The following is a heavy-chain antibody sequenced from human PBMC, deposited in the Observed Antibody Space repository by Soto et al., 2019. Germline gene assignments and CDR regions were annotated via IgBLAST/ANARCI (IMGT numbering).Heavy chain of an antibody. Sequence: EVQLLESGGGLAQPGGSLRLSCAASGFTFSSYAMTWVRQAPGKGLQWVSLISGSSGATYYADSVKGRFTISRDRSKKTLYLQMNSLRAEDTAVYYCAEVAAAGTSETPNFDYWGQGTLVTVSS. D-gene: IGHD6-13*01. J-gene: IGHJ4*02. CDR1: GFTFSSYA. V-gene: IGHV3-23*01. CDR2: ISGSSGAT. CDR3: AEVAAAGTSETPNFDY.